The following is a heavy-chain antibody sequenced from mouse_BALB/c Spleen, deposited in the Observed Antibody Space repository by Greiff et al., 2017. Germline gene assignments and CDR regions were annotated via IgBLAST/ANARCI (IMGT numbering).Heavy chain of an antibody. CDR1: GFSLTSYG. D-gene: IGHD2-3*01. CDR2: IWAGGST. CDR3: ARDLGWLLPWFAY. V-gene: IGHV2-9*02. Sequence: QVQLKQSGPGLVAPSQSLSITCTVSGFSLTSYGVHWVRQPPGKGLEWLGVIWAGGSTNYNSALMSRLSISKDNSKSQVFLKMNSLQTDDTAMYYCARDLGWLLPWFAYWGQGTLVTVSA. J-gene: IGHJ3*01.